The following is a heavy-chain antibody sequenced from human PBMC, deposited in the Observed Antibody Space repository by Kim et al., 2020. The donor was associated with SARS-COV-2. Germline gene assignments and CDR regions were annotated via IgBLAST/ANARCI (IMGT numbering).Heavy chain of an antibody. Sequence: SETLSLTCAVYGGSFSGYYWSWIRQPPGKGLEWIGEINHSGSTNYNPSLKSRVTISVDTSKNQFSLKLSSVTAADTAVYYCARVGYNYDYWGQGTLVTVSS. CDR2: INHSGST. V-gene: IGHV4-34*01. CDR1: GGSFSGYY. J-gene: IGHJ4*02. D-gene: IGHD5-12*01. CDR3: ARVGYNYDY.